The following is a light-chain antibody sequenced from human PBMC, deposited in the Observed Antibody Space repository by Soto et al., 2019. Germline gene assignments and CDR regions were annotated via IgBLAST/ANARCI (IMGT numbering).Light chain of an antibody. Sequence: EIVLTQSPGTLSLSPGERATLSCRASQSLTSSYLAWYQQRPGQAPSLLIYGVSNRAAGIPARFSGSGSGTDFTLTISRLEPEDFAVYYCQQYGSSPRTFGQGTKVDIK. CDR3: QQYGSSPRT. CDR2: GVS. CDR1: QSLTSSY. V-gene: IGKV3-20*01. J-gene: IGKJ1*01.